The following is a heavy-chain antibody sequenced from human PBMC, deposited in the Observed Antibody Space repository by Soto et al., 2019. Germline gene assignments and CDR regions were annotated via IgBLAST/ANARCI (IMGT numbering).Heavy chain of an antibody. CDR2: INAGNGNT. J-gene: IGHJ6*03. Sequence: ASVKVSCKASGYTFTSYAMHWVRQAPGQRLEWMGWINAGNGNTKYSQKFQGRVTITRDTSASTAYMELSSLRSEDTAVYYCARGYWSSYYISPSYYYYMDVWGKGTTVTVSS. D-gene: IGHD3-3*01. V-gene: IGHV1-3*01. CDR1: GYTFTSYA. CDR3: ARGYWSSYYISPSYYYYMDV.